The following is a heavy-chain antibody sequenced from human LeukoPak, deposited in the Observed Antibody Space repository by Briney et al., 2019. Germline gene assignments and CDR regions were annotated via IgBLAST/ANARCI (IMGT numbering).Heavy chain of an antibody. CDR1: GFTFSDYY. V-gene: IGHV3-11*01. J-gene: IGHJ4*02. D-gene: IGHD3-10*01. CDR2: ISAGGTT. CDR3: ARAAFGEWLLDY. Sequence: GGSLRLSCAASGFTFSDYYTTWIRQSPAKGLEWVSYISAGGTTYYADSVKGRFYISRDNANNSAYLQMNSLRGDDTAVYYCARAAFGEWLLDYWGQGTLVTVSS.